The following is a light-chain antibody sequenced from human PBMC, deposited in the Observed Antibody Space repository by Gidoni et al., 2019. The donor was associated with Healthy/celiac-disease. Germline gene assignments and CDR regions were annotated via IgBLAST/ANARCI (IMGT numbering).Light chain of an antibody. CDR2: EGS. Sequence: QSALTQPASVSGSPGQSLPISCTGTSSAVGSYTLVSWYQQPPGNAPKLMIYEGSQRPSGVSNRFAGSKSGNTASLTISGLQAEDEADYYFCSYAGSSTFDVVFGGGTKLTVL. J-gene: IGLJ2*01. CDR1: SSAVGSYTL. V-gene: IGLV2-23*03. CDR3: CSYAGSSTFDVV.